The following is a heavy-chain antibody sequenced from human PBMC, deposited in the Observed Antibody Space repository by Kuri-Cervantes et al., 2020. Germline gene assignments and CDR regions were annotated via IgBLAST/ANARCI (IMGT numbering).Heavy chain of an antibody. Sequence: GESLKISCAASGFTFSSYWMHWVRQAPGKGLVWVSRINSDGSSTSYADSVKGRFTISRDNAKNTLYLQMNSLRAEDTAVYYCAKGTYGSGSYYAPDYWGQGTLVTVSS. D-gene: IGHD3-10*01. CDR2: INSDGSST. J-gene: IGHJ4*02. CDR1: GFTFSSYW. V-gene: IGHV3-74*01. CDR3: AKGTYGSGSYYAPDY.